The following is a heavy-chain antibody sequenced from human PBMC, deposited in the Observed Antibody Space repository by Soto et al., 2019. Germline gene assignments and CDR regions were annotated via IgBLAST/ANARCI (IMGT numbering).Heavy chain of an antibody. V-gene: IGHV3-30*18. J-gene: IGHJ4*02. Sequence: GGSLRLSCEASGFTFSSYGMHWVRQAPGKGLEWVAVISYDGSKKYYADSVKGRFTISRDISKNTLFLQMNSLRAEDTAVYYCAKEITYWQQYFDYWGQGTLVTVSS. CDR3: AKEITYWQQYFDY. CDR2: ISYDGSKK. CDR1: GFTFSSYG. D-gene: IGHD2-8*02.